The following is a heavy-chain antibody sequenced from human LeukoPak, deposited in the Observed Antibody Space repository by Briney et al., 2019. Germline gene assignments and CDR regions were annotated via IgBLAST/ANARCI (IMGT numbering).Heavy chain of an antibody. D-gene: IGHD1-26*01. CDR2: IYYSGST. Sequence: PSETLSLTCTVSGGSISSSSYYWGWIRQPPGKGLEWIGSIYYSGSTYYNPSLKSRVTISVDTSKNQFSLKLSSVTAADTAVYYCARDRGLLSGSSGGRFDYWGQGTLVTVSS. V-gene: IGHV4-39*07. J-gene: IGHJ4*02. CDR3: ARDRGLLSGSSGGRFDY. CDR1: GGSISSSSYY.